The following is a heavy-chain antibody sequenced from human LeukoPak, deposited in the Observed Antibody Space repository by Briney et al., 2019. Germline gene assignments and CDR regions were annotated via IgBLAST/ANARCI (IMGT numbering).Heavy chain of an antibody. Sequence: PSETLSLTCAVYGGPFSGYYWSWIRQPPGKGLEWIGEINHSGSTNYNPSLKSRVTISVDTSKNQFSLKLSSVTAADTAVYYCARGPSSSWPSYYYYGMDVWGQGTTVTVSS. J-gene: IGHJ6*02. CDR1: GGPFSGYY. V-gene: IGHV4-34*01. CDR3: ARGPSSSWPSYYYYGMDV. D-gene: IGHD6-13*01. CDR2: INHSGST.